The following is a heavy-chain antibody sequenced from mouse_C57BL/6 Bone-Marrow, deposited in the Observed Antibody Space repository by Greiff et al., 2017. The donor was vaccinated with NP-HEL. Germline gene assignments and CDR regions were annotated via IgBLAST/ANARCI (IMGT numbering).Heavy chain of an antibody. V-gene: IGHV6-3*01. CDR2: IRLKSDNYAT. CDR1: GFTFSNYW. CDR3: TEPDYFDY. J-gene: IGHJ2*01. Sequence: EVQLVESGGGLVQPGGSMKLSCVASGFTFSNYWMNWVRQSPEKGLEWVAQIRLKSDNYATHYAESVKGRFTISRDDSKSSVYLQMNNLRAEDTGIYYCTEPDYFDYWGQGTTLTVSS.